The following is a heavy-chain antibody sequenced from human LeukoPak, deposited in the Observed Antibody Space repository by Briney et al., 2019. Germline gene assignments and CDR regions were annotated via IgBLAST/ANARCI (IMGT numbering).Heavy chain of an antibody. CDR1: GGSISSYY. Sequence: SETLSLTCTVSGGSISSYYWSWIRQPPGKGLEWIGYIYYSGSTNYNPSLKSRVTISVDTSKNQFSLKLSSVTAADTAVYYCARYVWGSYPTFEDYWGQGTLVTASS. D-gene: IGHD3-16*02. CDR3: ARYVWGSYPTFEDY. CDR2: IYYSGST. V-gene: IGHV4-59*01. J-gene: IGHJ4*02.